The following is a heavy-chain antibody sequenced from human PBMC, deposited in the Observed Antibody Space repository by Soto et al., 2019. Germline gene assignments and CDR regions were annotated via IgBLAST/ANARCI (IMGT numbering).Heavy chain of an antibody. CDR1: GASISPINW. V-gene: IGHV4-4*03. D-gene: IGHD6-13*01. J-gene: IGHJ1*01. CDR3: ARGGSSNWLRIFHQ. Sequence: PETLSLTCAVSGASISPINWWSWVRQPPGMGLEWIGEIYHDGSTNYNPSLKSRIYMSLDKSKNEFSLKLSSVTAADTAVYYCARGGSSNWLRIFHQWGQGTLVTVSS. CDR2: IYHDGST.